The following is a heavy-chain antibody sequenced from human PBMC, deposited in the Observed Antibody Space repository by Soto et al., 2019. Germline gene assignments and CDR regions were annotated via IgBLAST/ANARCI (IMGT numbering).Heavy chain of an antibody. Sequence: PRLSCTASGFTFSSYAIHWVRQAPGKGLEWVAVISYGGSHKYYADAVKGRFTISRDNSKNTLYLQMTSLRAEDTAVYYCAKDDYGDPTDYWGQGTLVTVS. V-gene: IGHV3-30-3*01. CDR3: AKDDYGDPTDY. CDR2: ISYGGSHK. D-gene: IGHD4-17*01. J-gene: IGHJ4*02. CDR1: GFTFSSYA.